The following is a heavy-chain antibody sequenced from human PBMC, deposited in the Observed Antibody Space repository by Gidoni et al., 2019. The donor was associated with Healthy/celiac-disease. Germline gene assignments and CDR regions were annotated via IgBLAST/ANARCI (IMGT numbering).Heavy chain of an antibody. J-gene: IGHJ3*02. CDR1: GFTFRSYG. D-gene: IGHD6-19*01. CDR2: IWYDGSNK. Sequence: QVQLVESGGGVVQPGRSLRLSCAASGFTFRSYGMHWVRQDPGKGLEWVAVIWYDGSNKYYADSVKGRFTISRDNSKNTLYLQMNSLRAEDTAVYYCARDEAVAGTRAFDIWGQGTMVTVSS. CDR3: ARDEAVAGTRAFDI. V-gene: IGHV3-33*01.